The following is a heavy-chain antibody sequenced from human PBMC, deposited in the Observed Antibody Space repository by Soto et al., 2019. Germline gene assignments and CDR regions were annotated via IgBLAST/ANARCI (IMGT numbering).Heavy chain of an antibody. V-gene: IGHV4-39*01. CDR1: GGSISSSSYY. J-gene: IGHJ6*02. CDR2: IYYSGST. CDR3: ARHLNRSVGPKRYCYYYYGMDV. D-gene: IGHD1-26*01. Sequence: SETLSLTCTVSGGSISSSSYYWGWIRQPPGKGLEWIGSIYYSGSTYYNPSLKSRVTISVDTSKNQFSLKLSSVTAADTAVYYCARHLNRSVGPKRYCYYYYGMDVWGQGTTVTVSS.